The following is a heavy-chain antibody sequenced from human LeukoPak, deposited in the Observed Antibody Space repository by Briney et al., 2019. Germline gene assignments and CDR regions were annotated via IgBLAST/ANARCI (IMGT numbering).Heavy chain of an antibody. CDR2: IYYSGIT. J-gene: IGHJ4*02. Sequence: SETLSLTCTVSGGSIISYYWSWIRQPPGKGLEWIGYIYYSGITNYNPSLKSRLTITVDTSKNQFSLKLSSVTAADTAVYYCARESRRLGQIDFWGQGTLVTVSS. CDR3: ARESRRLGQIDF. D-gene: IGHD3-16*01. V-gene: IGHV4-59*01. CDR1: GGSIISYY.